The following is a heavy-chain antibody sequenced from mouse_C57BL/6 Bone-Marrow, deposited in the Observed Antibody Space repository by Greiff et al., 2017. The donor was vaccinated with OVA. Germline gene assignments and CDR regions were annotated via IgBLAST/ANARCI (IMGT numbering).Heavy chain of an antibody. CDR2: IVPEDGET. V-gene: IGHV14-2*01. CDR1: GFNIKDYY. CDR3: ARDDYYVDY. D-gene: IGHD2-4*01. Sequence: EVQLQQSGAELVKPGASVKLSCTASGFNIKDYYMPWVKQRTEQGLEWIGWIVPEDGETNYAQKFQGKVTITADTSSTTAYLQLSSLTSENTAVYYCARDDYYVDYWGQGATLAVSS. J-gene: IGHJ2*01.